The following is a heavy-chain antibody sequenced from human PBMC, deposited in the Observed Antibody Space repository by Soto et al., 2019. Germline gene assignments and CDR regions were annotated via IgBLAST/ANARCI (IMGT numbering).Heavy chain of an antibody. CDR2: IIPISGTA. V-gene: IGHV1-69*01. CDR3: ARSHGSSTSLEIYYYYYYGMDV. J-gene: IGHJ6*02. CDR1: GGTFSSYA. Sequence: QVQLVQSGAEVKKPGSSVKVSCKASGGTFSSYAISWVRQAPGQGLEWMGGIIPISGTANYAQKFQGRVTITADESTSTAYIELSSLRSEDTAVYYCARSHGSSTSLEIYYYYYYGMDVWGQGTTVTVSS. D-gene: IGHD2-2*01.